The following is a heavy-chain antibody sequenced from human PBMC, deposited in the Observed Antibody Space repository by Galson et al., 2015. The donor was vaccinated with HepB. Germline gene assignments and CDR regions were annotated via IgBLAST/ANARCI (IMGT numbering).Heavy chain of an antibody. J-gene: IGHJ6*02. V-gene: IGHV3-23*01. CDR2: ISGSGGST. D-gene: IGHD2-2*01. CDR3: AKAYCSGTSCYSPYYSYGLDV. CDR1: GFTFTNYA. Sequence: SLRLSCAASGFTFTNYAMSWVRQAPGKGLEWVSAISGSGGSTYYADSVKGRFTISRDNSKNTLYLQMNSLRAEDTVVYYCAKAYCSGTSCYSPYYSYGLDVWGQGTTVTVSS.